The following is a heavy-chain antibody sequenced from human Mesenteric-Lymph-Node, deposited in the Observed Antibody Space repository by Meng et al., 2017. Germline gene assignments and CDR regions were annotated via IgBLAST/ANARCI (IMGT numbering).Heavy chain of an antibody. CDR3: ASPSTCSGCYCDF. Sequence: GESLKISCAASGFTFSSYWMHWVRQAPGKGLEWVSYISSSGSTIYYADSVKGRFTISRDNAKNSLYLQMNSLRAEDPAVYYCASPSTCSGCYCDFWGQGKLVNGAS. V-gene: IGHV3-48*04. J-gene: IGHJ4*03. D-gene: IGHD2-15*01. CDR2: ISSSGSTI. CDR1: GFTFSSYW.